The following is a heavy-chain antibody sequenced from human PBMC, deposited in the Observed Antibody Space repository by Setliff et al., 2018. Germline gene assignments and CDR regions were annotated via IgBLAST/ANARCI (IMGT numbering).Heavy chain of an antibody. CDR2: ISGSGSST. D-gene: IGHD3-22*01. CDR1: GFTFSSYA. CDR3: AKDTTYYYDSSGYYSL. J-gene: IGHJ6*04. Sequence: GSLRLSCAASGFTFSSYAMSWVRQAPGKGLEWVSAISGSGSSTYSADSVKGQFTISRDNSKNTLYLQMNSLRAEDTAVYYCAKDTTYYYDSSGYYSLWGKGTTVTVSS. V-gene: IGHV3-23*01.